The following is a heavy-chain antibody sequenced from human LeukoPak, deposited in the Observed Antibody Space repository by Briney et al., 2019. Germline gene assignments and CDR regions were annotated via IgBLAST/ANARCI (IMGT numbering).Heavy chain of an antibody. Sequence: SETLSLTCTVSGGSISSYYWSWVRRPPGKGLEWIGDIYYSGSTKYNPLLKSRVTISLDTSKNQFSLKLSSVTAADTAVCYCARGYCSGGGCNSDYFDHWGQGTLVTVSS. CDR3: ARGYCSGGGCNSDYFDH. CDR1: GGSISSYY. CDR2: IYYSGST. D-gene: IGHD2-15*01. V-gene: IGHV4-59*01. J-gene: IGHJ4*02.